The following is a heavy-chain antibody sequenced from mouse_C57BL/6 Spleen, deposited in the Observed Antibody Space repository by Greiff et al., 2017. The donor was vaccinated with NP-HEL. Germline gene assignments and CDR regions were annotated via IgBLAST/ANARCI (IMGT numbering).Heavy chain of an antibody. V-gene: IGHV1-53*01. CDR2: INPSNGGT. CDR3: ARYDYDGAWFAY. D-gene: IGHD2-4*01. J-gene: IGHJ3*01. CDR1: GYTFTSYW. Sequence: QVQLQQPGTELVKPGASVKLSCKASGYTFTSYWMHWVKQRPGQGLEWIGNINPSNGGTTYNEKFKSKATLTVEKSSSTAYMQPSSLTSEDSAVYYCARYDYDGAWFAYWGQGTLVTVSA.